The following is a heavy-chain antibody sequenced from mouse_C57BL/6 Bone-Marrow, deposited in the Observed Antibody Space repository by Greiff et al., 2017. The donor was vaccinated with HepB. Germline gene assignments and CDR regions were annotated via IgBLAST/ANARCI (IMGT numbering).Heavy chain of an antibody. D-gene: IGHD2-4*01. Sequence: EVKLQESGPGLVKPSQSLSLTCSVTGYSITSGYYWNWIRQFPGNKLEWMGYISYDGSNNYNPSLKNRISITRDTSKNQFFLKLNSVTTEDTATYYCARERTYYDYLYWYFDVWGTGTTVTVSS. CDR3: ARERTYYDYLYWYFDV. J-gene: IGHJ1*03. CDR2: ISYDGSN. V-gene: IGHV3-6*01. CDR1: GYSITSGYY.